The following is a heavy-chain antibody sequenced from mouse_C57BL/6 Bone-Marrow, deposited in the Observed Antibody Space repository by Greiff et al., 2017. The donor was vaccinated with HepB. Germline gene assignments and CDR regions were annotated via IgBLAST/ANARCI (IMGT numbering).Heavy chain of an antibody. CDR3: ASLYYSNYLYY. Sequence: EVQRVESGGDLVKPGGSLKLSCAASGFTFSSYGMSWVRQTPDKRLEWVATISSGGSYTYYPDSVKGRFTISRDNAKNTRYLQMSSLKSEDTAMYYCASLYYSNYLYYWGQGTTLTVSS. D-gene: IGHD2-5*01. J-gene: IGHJ2*01. CDR2: ISSGGSYT. CDR1: GFTFSSYG. V-gene: IGHV5-6*01.